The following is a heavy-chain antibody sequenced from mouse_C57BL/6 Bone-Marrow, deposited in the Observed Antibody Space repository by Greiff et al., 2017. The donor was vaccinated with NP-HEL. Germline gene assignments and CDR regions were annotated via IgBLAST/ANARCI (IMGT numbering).Heavy chain of an antibody. D-gene: IGHD2-5*01. Sequence: VQLQQSVAELVRPGASVKLSCTASGFNITNTYMHWVKQRPEQGLEWIGRIDPANGNTKYAPKFQGKATITADTSSNPAYLQLSILTSEDTAISYCAPPYSNSEFDAMDYWGQGTSVTVSA. CDR3: APPYSNSEFDAMDY. J-gene: IGHJ4*01. CDR1: GFNITNTY. CDR2: IDPANGNT. V-gene: IGHV14-3*01.